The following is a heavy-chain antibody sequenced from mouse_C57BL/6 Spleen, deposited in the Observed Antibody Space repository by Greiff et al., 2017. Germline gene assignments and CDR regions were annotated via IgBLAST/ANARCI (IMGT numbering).Heavy chain of an antibody. V-gene: IGHV3-6*01. CDR1: GYSITSGYY. CDR2: ISYDGSN. D-gene: IGHD2-5*01. CDR3: ARYSNYVFAY. Sequence: ESGPGLVKPSQSLSLTCSVTGYSITSGYYWNWIRQFPGNKLEWMGDISYDGSNNYNPSLKNRISITRDTSKNQVFLKLNSVTTEDTATYYCARYSNYVFAYWGQGTLLTVSA. J-gene: IGHJ3*01.